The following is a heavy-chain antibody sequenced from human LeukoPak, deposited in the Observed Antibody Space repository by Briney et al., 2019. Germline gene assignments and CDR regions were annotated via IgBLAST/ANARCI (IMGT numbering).Heavy chain of an antibody. CDR1: SGSISTSNYY. V-gene: IGHV4-39*07. CDR2: INHSGST. D-gene: IGHD3-9*01. Sequence: SETLSLTCTVSSGSISTSNYYWGWVRQPPGKGLEWIGEINHSGSTNYNPSLKSRVTISVDTSKNQFSLKLSSVTAADTAVYYCARRKLRYFDWLRNWFDPWGQGTLVTVSS. J-gene: IGHJ5*02. CDR3: ARRKLRYFDWLRNWFDP.